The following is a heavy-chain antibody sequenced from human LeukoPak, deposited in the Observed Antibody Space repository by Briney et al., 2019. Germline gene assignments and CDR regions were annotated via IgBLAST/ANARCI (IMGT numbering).Heavy chain of an antibody. Sequence: SVKVSCKASGGTFSSYAISWVRQAPGQGLEWMGGIIPIFGTANYAQKFQGRVAITADESTSTAYMELSSLRSEDTAVYYCARGAVVVAATLDYWGQGTLVTVSS. J-gene: IGHJ4*02. CDR1: GGTFSSYA. V-gene: IGHV1-69*13. CDR2: IIPIFGTA. CDR3: ARGAVVVAATLDY. D-gene: IGHD2-15*01.